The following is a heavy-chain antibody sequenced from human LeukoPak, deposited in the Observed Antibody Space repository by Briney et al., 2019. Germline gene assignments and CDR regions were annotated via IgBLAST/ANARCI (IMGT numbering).Heavy chain of an antibody. J-gene: IGHJ4*02. D-gene: IGHD3-22*01. CDR1: GFSVSSNY. V-gene: IGHV3-53*01. CDR2: IYTGGTI. Sequence: PGGSLRLSCAASGFSVSSNYMSWVRQAPGKGLEWVSVIYTGGTISYADSVKGRFTISRDNSKNFLYLQINNLRAEDTAVYYCARSGYFDSDTLYHYDFDFWGQGTLVTVSS. CDR3: ARSGYFDSDTLYHYDFDF.